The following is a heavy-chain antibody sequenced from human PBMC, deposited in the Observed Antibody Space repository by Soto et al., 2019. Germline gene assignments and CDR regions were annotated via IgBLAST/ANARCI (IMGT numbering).Heavy chain of an antibody. D-gene: IGHD2-21*02. Sequence: QITLKESGPPLVKPTQTLTLTCTFPGFSFSSIGEGVGWIRQPPEKALEWLALIYWDDDKRYSPSLKSRLTITKDTSKNQVVLTMTNMDPVDTATYYCVQSRCGGDCLQSYSSHSYYGLDVWGQGTTVTVSS. CDR2: IYWDDDK. CDR3: VQSRCGGDCLQSYSSHSYYGLDV. J-gene: IGHJ6*02. V-gene: IGHV2-5*02. CDR1: GFSFSSIGEG.